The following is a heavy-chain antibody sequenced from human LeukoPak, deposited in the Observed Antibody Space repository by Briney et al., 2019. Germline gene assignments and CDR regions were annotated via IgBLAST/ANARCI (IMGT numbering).Heavy chain of an antibody. CDR3: TTVIGGWLTPY. V-gene: IGHV3-30*02. CDR1: GFTFSSYG. CDR2: IHHDGSNK. J-gene: IGHJ4*02. D-gene: IGHD6-19*01. Sequence: GGSLRLSCAASGFTFSSYGMHWVRQAPGKGLDWVAFIHHDGSNKYYADSVRGRFTISRDNSKNTLYLQMNSLRAEDTAVYYCTTVIGGWLTPYWGQGTLVTVSS.